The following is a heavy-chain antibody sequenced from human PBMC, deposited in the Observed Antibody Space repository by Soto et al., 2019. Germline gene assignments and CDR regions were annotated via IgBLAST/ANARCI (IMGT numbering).Heavy chain of an antibody. CDR3: AHSRCGGDCLQSYSSHYYYGMDV. CDR1: GFSLSTGGVG. CDR2: IYWDNDK. Sequence: QITLKESGPTLVKPTQTLTLTCTFSGFSLSTGGVGVGWIRQPPGEALEWLALIYWDNDKRYSPSLKSRLTSTKDAAKYQVAHTMTNMDPVDTATYSCAHSRCGGDCLQSYSSHYYYGMDVWGQGTTVTVSS. J-gene: IGHJ6*02. D-gene: IGHD2-21*02. V-gene: IGHV2-5*02.